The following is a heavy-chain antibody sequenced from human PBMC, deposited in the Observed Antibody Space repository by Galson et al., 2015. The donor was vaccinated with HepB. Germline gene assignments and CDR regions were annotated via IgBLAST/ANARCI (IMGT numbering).Heavy chain of an antibody. Sequence: SETLSLTCTVSGDSVSSYYWSWIRQPPGKGLDWIGYVYNSGKTQYNPSLKSRVTMSVDTSKNQISLKVTSVTAADTAVYYCARAKSGSSSGPNWFDPWGQGTLVTVSS. CDR3: ARAKSGSSSGPNWFDP. V-gene: IGHV4-59*02. CDR1: GDSVSSYY. D-gene: IGHD6-6*01. CDR2: VYNSGKT. J-gene: IGHJ5*02.